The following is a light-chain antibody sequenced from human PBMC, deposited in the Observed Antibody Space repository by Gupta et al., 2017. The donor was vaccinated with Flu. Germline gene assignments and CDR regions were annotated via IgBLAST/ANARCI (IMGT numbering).Light chain of an antibody. Sequence: ISCRSSQVLVYSDGNTYMHLFQQRPGQSPRRLIYQVSHRESGVPDRFSGSGSGTDFTLKISRVEAEDVGVYYCMQGSRWPWAFGQGTKVEIK. V-gene: IGKV2-30*01. J-gene: IGKJ1*01. CDR3: MQGSRWPWA. CDR2: QVS. CDR1: QVLVYSDGNTY.